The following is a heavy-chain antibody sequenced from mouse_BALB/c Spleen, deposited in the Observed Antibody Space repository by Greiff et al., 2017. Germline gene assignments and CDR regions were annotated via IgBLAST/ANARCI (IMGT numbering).Heavy chain of an antibody. CDR2: ISSGGST. CDR1: GFTFSSYA. V-gene: IGHV5-6-5*01. J-gene: IGHJ4*01. D-gene: IGHD1-1*01. CDR3: ARGGITTVLDY. Sequence: EVKLMESGGGLVKPGGSLKLSCAASGFTFSSYAMSWVRQTPEKRLEWVASISSGGSTYYPDSVKGRFTISRDNARNILYLQMSSLRSEDTAMYYCARGGITTVLDYWGQGTSVTVSS.